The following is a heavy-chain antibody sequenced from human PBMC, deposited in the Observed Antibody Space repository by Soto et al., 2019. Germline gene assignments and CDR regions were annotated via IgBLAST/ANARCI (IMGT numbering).Heavy chain of an antibody. CDR3: ARDRLVPYGYGMDV. V-gene: IGHV3-33*01. CDR1: GFTFMSYG. J-gene: IGHJ6*02. D-gene: IGHD2-2*01. Sequence: QMQLVESGGGVVQPGRSLRLPCAASGFTFMSYGIHCVRPAPGKGLEWVALIWFDGSKKYYVDSVKGRFAVSRDNSKNTLYLQMNSLRVEGTAVYYCARDRLVPYGYGMDVWGQGTTVTVSS. CDR2: IWFDGSKK.